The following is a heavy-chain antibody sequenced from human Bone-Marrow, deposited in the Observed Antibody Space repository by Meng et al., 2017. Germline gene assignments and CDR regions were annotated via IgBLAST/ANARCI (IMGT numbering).Heavy chain of an antibody. CDR3: ARGARVAGTDY. J-gene: IGHJ4*02. D-gene: IGHD6-19*01. CDR1: GGSFSGYY. Sequence: VHLQQWGAGLLKPSETLSLTCAVYGGSFSGYYWSWIRQPPGKGLGWIGEINHSGSTNYNPSLKSRVTISVDTSKNQFSLKLSSVTAADTAVYYCARGARVAGTDYWGQGTLVTVSS. V-gene: IGHV4-34*01. CDR2: INHSGST.